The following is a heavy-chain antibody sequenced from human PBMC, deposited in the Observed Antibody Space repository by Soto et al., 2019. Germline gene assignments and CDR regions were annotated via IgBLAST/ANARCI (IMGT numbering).Heavy chain of an antibody. J-gene: IGHJ4*02. CDR2: IYYSGST. Sequence: QVQLQESGPGLVKPSQTLSLTCTVSGGSISSGDYYWSWIRQPPGKGLEWIGYIYYSGSTYYNPSLTRRXXIXVXXSKNQFSLKLSSVTAADTAVYYCARDAGGIAAADYWGQGTLVTVSS. CDR1: GGSISSGDYY. CDR3: ARDAGGIAAADY. V-gene: IGHV4-30-4*01. D-gene: IGHD6-13*01.